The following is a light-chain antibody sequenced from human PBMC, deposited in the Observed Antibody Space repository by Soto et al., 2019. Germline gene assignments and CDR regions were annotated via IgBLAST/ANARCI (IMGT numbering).Light chain of an antibody. CDR1: SSNIGSNT. V-gene: IGLV1-44*01. J-gene: IGLJ2*01. Sequence: QSVLTQPPSASGTPGQRVTISCSGSSSNIGSNTVNWYQQLPGTAPKLLIYNNNQWPSGVPDRFSGSKSGTSASLAISGLQSEDEADSYCAAWDDSLNGVLFGGGTKLTVL. CDR3: AAWDDSLNGVL. CDR2: NNN.